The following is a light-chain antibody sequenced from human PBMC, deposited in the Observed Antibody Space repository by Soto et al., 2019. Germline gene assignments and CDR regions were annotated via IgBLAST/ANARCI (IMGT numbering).Light chain of an antibody. CDR2: AAS. Sequence: DIQMTQSPSSLSASVGDRVTITCRASQSISSYLNWYQQKPGKAPKLLIYAASSLQSGVPSRFSGSGSETDFTLTISSLQPEDFATYYCQQSYSTPPDGLTFGGGTKVEIK. V-gene: IGKV1-39*01. CDR1: QSISSY. CDR3: QQSYSTPPDGLT. J-gene: IGKJ4*01.